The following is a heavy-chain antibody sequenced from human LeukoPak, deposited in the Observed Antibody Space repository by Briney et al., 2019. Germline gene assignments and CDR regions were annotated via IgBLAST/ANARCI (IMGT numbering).Heavy chain of an antibody. CDR1: GDSLSSSDYY. CDR3: SRLTHSYYADTAGYYPYYYMDV. Sequence: SETLSLTCTVSGDSLSSSDYYWGWIRRSPGKGLESIGRISYSGKTFYNPSLKSRVTMSVDTSKNLFSLRLNSVTAADTAVYYCSRLTHSYYADTAGYYPYYYMDVWGEGATVTVSS. CDR2: ISYSGKT. D-gene: IGHD3-22*01. V-gene: IGHV4-39*02. J-gene: IGHJ6*03.